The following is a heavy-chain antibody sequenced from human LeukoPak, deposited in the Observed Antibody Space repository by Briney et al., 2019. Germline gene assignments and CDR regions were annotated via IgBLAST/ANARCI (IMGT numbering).Heavy chain of an antibody. J-gene: IGHJ4*02. Sequence: ASVKVSCKASGYTFTSYYMHWVRQAPGQGLEWMGIINPSGGSTSYAQKFQGRVTMTRDTSTSTVYMELSSLRSEDTAVYYCARDPHGVVVPAAMCFDYWGQGTLVTVSS. CDR1: GYTFTSYY. CDR3: ARDPHGVVVPAAMCFDY. CDR2: INPSGGST. V-gene: IGHV1-46*01. D-gene: IGHD2-2*01.